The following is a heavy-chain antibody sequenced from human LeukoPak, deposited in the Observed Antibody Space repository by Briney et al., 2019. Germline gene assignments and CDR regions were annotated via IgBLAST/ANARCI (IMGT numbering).Heavy chain of an antibody. CDR1: GYTFTGYY. D-gene: IGHD1-26*01. CDR3: ARARRGWDRAHRYYYYGMDV. CDR2: MNPNSGNT. J-gene: IGHJ6*02. Sequence: GASVKVSCKASGYTFTGYYMHWVRQATGQGLEWMGWMNPNSGNTGYAQKFQGRVTMTRNTSISTAYMELSSLRSEDTAVYYCARARRGWDRAHRYYYYGMDVWGQGTTVTVSS. V-gene: IGHV1-8*02.